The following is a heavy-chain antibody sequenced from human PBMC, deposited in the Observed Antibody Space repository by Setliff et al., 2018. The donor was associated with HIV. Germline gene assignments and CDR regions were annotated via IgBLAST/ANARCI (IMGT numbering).Heavy chain of an antibody. CDR1: GGSISSSNW. V-gene: IGHV4-4*02. CDR3: ASFFVTTVTNQDY. D-gene: IGHD4-17*01. CDR2: VYHSGTT. J-gene: IGHJ4*02. Sequence: PSETLSLTCAVSGGSISSSNWWSWVRQPPGKGLEWIGEVYHSGTTRSNPSLQSRVTISLDTSNNQFSLKLTSVTAADTAMYYCASFFVTTVTNQDYWGQGTPVTVSS.